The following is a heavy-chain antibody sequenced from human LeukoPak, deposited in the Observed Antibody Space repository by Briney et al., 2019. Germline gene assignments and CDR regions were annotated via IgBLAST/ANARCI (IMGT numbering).Heavy chain of an antibody. J-gene: IGHJ4*02. V-gene: IGHV3-20*04. CDR3: ARDSYYDILTGYYEKLFDY. Sequence: PGGSLRLSCEASGFTLDDYGMSWVRQPLGKGLAWVPGINWNGGSTGYADSVKGRFTISRDNAKNSLYLQMNSLRAEDTALYYCARDSYYDILTGYYEKLFDYWGQGTLVTVSS. D-gene: IGHD3-9*01. CDR1: GFTLDDYG. CDR2: INWNGGST.